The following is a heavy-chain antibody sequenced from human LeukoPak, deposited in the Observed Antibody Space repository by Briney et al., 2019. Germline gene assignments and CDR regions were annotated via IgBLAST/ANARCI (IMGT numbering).Heavy chain of an antibody. CDR2: VSDSGGKT. CDR1: GFTLSSYA. D-gene: IGHD3-9*01. CDR3: AKAPDYDVLTGTSFDS. J-gene: IGHJ4*02. Sequence: GGSLRLSCAASGFTLSSYALSWVRQAPGKGLEWVSSVSDSGGKTYYAASAKGRFTISRDNSKNTLYLQMNNLRAEDTAVYYCAKAPDYDVLTGTSFDSWGQGALVTVSS. V-gene: IGHV3-23*01.